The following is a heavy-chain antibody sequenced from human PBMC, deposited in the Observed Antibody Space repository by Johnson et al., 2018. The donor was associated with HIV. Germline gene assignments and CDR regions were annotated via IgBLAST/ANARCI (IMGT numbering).Heavy chain of an antibody. CDR2: INWNGGST. J-gene: IGHJ3*02. Sequence: VQLVESGGGVQWPGGSLRLSCEGFGFIFDDYGLNWVRQAPGKGLQCISGINWNGGSTGFADSVKGRFTISRDNAKNSMYLQMNSLKTEDTAVYYCALSYSLDAFDIWGQGTMVTVSS. V-gene: IGHV3-20*04. CDR1: GFIFDDYG. CDR3: ALSYSLDAFDI. D-gene: IGHD2-21*01.